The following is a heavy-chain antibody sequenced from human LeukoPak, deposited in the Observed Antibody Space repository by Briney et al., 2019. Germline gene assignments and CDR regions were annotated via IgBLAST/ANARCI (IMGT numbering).Heavy chain of an antibody. J-gene: IGHJ4*02. CDR1: GGSISSSNW. CDR3: ARVGRYYDALTGYATGGSPFDY. V-gene: IGHV4-4*02. CDR2: VYHSGST. D-gene: IGHD3-9*01. Sequence: PSETLSLTCAVSGGSISSSNWWSWVRQPPGKGLEWIGEVYHSGSTTYNPSPQSRLTILVDKSKNQFSLRLTSVTAADTAVYYCARVGRYYDALTGYATGGSPFDYWGQGTPVTVSS.